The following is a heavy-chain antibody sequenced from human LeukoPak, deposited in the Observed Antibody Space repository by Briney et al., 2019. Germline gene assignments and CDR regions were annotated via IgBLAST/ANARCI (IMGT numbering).Heavy chain of an antibody. CDR1: GYTFTSYG. V-gene: IGHV1-18*01. J-gene: IGHJ5*02. D-gene: IGHD4-17*01. CDR3: ARDLPLPYGDYPNNWFDP. Sequence: GASVKVSCTASGYTFTSYGISWVRQAPGQGLEWMGWISAYNGNTNYAQKLQGRVTMTTDTSTSTAYMELRSLRSDDTAVYYCARDLPLPYGDYPNNWFDPWGQGTLVTVSS. CDR2: ISAYNGNT.